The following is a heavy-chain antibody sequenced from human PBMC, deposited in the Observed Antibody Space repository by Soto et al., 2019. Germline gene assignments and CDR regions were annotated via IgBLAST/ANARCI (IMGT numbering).Heavy chain of an antibody. CDR1: GYSFTSYW. CDR3: ARNILELPYYYYYGMDV. V-gene: IGHV5-51*01. CDR2: IYPGDSDT. Sequence: GESLKISCKGSGYSFTSYWIGWVRQTPGKGLEWMGIIYPGDSDTRYSPSFQGQVTISADKSISTAYLQWSSLKASDTAMYYCARNILELPYYYYYGMDVWGQGTTVTVSS. J-gene: IGHJ6*02. D-gene: IGHD1-7*01.